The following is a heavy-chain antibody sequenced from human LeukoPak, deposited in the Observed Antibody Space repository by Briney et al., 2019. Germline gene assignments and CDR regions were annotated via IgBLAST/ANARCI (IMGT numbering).Heavy chain of an antibody. CDR3: AKVDGITIFEVFDY. D-gene: IGHD3-3*01. J-gene: IGHJ4*02. V-gene: IGHV3-23*01. CDR2: ISGSGGST. Sequence: RGSLRLSCAASGFTFSSYAMSWVRQAPGKGLEWVSAISGSGGSTYYADSVKGRFTISRDNYKNTLYLQMNSLRAEDTAVYYCAKVDGITIFEVFDYWGQGTLVTVSS. CDR1: GFTFSSYA.